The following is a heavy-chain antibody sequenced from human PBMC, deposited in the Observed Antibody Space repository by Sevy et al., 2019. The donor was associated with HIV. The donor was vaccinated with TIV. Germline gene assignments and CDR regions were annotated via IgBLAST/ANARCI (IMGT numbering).Heavy chain of an antibody. V-gene: IGHV3-9*01. J-gene: IGHJ6*02. CDR3: DKDLNRCGDGVNCDSFYFYVYGLDV. CDR2: ISWNSGSI. CDR1: GFSFHEYA. D-gene: IGHD2-21*01. Sequence: GGSLRLSCAASGFSFHEYAMHWVRQAPGKGLEWVAGISWNSGSIGYADSVKGRVTISGDNARQSIHLQMNSLRADDTALNYCDKDLNRCGDGVNCDSFYFYVYGLDVWGQGTKVTVSS.